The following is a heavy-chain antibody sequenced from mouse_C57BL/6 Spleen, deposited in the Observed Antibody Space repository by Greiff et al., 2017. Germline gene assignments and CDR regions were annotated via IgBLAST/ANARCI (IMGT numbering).Heavy chain of an antibody. V-gene: IGHV1-7*01. Sequence: QVQLKESGAELAKPGASVKLSCKASGYTFTSYWMHWVKQRPGQGLEWIGNINPSSGDTKYNQKFKDKATLTANKSSSTAYMQLSSLAFEDSAVYYCSNWDVDYWGQGTTLTVSS. CDR2: INPSSGDT. D-gene: IGHD4-1*01. CDR3: SNWDVDY. CDR1: GYTFTSYW. J-gene: IGHJ2*01.